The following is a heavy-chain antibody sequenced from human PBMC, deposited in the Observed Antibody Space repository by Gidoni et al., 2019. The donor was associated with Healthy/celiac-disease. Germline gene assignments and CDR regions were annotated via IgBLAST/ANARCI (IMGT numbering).Heavy chain of an antibody. D-gene: IGHD7-27*01. CDR2: ISRSSSYI. CDR1: GLPISSYS. Sequence: EVQLVESGGGWVKPGRSLRLSWAASGLPISSYSMNWGRQAQGKGLEWVSSISRSSSYIYYADSVKGRFTISRDNAKHSLYLQMTSLGAEDTAVYYCARDLLTGDRPLDYWGQGTLVTVSS. V-gene: IGHV3-21*01. CDR3: ARDLLTGDRPLDY. J-gene: IGHJ4*02.